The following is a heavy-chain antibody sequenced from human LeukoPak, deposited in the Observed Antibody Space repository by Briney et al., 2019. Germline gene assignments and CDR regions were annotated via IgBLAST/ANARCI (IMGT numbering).Heavy chain of an antibody. Sequence: QPGGSLRLSCAASGFTFSSYGMHWVRQAPGKGLEWVAVIWYDGSNKYYADSVKGRFTISRDNSKNTLYLQMNSLRAEDTAVYYCARVYYDSSGYSDYWGQGTLVTVSS. CDR3: ARVYYDSSGYSDY. D-gene: IGHD3-22*01. J-gene: IGHJ4*02. CDR2: IWYDGSNK. CDR1: GFTFSSYG. V-gene: IGHV3-33*01.